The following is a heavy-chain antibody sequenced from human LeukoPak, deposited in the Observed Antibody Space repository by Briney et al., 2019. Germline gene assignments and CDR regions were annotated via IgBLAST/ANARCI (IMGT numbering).Heavy chain of an antibody. Sequence: GGSLRLSCAASGFVFRNYFMSWVRQAPGKGLEWVASIKNDGSEIYYVDSVRGRYTISRDNTKNTLYLQMNNLRADDTAVYYCAGGRLVATSKAVAIDYWGQGTLVTVSS. CDR1: GFVFRNYF. CDR3: AGGRLVATSKAVAIDY. J-gene: IGHJ4*02. CDR2: IKNDGSEI. V-gene: IGHV3-7*01. D-gene: IGHD5-12*01.